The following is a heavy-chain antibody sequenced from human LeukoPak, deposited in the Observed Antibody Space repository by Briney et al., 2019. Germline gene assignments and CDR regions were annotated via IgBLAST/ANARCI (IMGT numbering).Heavy chain of an antibody. CDR2: FYHGGST. Sequence: SETLSLTCTVSGYSISTGYYWDWIRQPPGKGLEWIGTFYHGGSTYYNPSLKSRVTISVDTSKNQFSLKLSSVTAADTAVYYCARVPRFMVRGGTMNWFDPWGQGTLVTVSS. CDR3: ARVPRFMVRGGTMNWFDP. J-gene: IGHJ5*02. V-gene: IGHV4-38-2*02. D-gene: IGHD3-10*01. CDR1: GYSISTGYY.